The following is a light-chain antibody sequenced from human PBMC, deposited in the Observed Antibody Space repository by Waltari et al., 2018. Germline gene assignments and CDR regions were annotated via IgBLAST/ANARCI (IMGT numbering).Light chain of an antibody. Sequence: SYVLTQPPSVSVAPGPTARLTCRGSNIGNRGVYRCKQKPGQAPLLVFYDESDRPSGIPDRFSGSKSGTTATLTISGVEAGDEAEYYCQVWDGTTDHPYVVFGGGTKLTVL. J-gene: IGLJ2*01. V-gene: IGLV3-21*02. CDR1: NIGNRG. CDR3: QVWDGTTDHPYVV. CDR2: DES.